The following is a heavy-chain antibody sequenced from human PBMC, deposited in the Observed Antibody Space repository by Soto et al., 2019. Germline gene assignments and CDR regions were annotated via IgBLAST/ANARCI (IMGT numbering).Heavy chain of an antibody. D-gene: IGHD2-8*01. Sequence: SETLSLTCTASGGSIGGDSWSWIRQSPGRGLDFIGYIYHSGSTNYNPSLKSRVTISMDTSKNQFSLRLSSVTAADTAVYYCARAGIVQVSYAMDVWGQGTTVTVSS. CDR2: IYHSGST. V-gene: IGHV4-59*01. CDR1: GGSIGGDS. J-gene: IGHJ6*02. CDR3: ARAGIVQVSYAMDV.